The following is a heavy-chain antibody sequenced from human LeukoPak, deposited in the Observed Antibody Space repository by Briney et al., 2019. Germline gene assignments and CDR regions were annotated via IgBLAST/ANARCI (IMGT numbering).Heavy chain of an antibody. CDR1: GGSISSYY. V-gene: IGHV4-59*08. J-gene: IGHJ6*02. D-gene: IGHD3-22*01. CDR2: IYYSGST. Sequence: PSETLSLTCTVSGGSISSYYWSWIRQPPGKGLEWIGYIYYSGSTNYNPSLKSRVTISVDTSKNQFSLKLSSVTAADTAVYYCAGHGYYFDSSVYLYYYYYGMDVWGQGTRFTVSS. CDR3: AGHGYYFDSSVYLYYYYYGMDV.